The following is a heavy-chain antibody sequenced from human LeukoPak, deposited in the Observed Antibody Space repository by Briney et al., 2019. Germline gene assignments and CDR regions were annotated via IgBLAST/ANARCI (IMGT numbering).Heavy chain of an antibody. CDR3: ARDRGGRGYCSSTSCYGFDY. Sequence: GGCLRLSCEASGFTFINAWMSWVRQAPGKGLEYVSAISSNGGSTYYANSVKGRFTISRDNSKNTLYLQMGSLRAEDMAVYYCARDRGGRGYCSSTSCYGFDYWGQGTLVTVSS. D-gene: IGHD2-2*01. CDR2: ISSNGGST. J-gene: IGHJ4*02. V-gene: IGHV3-64*01. CDR1: GFTFINAW.